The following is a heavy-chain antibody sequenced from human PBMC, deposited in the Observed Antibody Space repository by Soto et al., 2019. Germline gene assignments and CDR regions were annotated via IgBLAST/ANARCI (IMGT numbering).Heavy chain of an antibody. Sequence: GSLRLSCAASGFTFSYYPLHWVRRAPGKGLEWVSSISGIRDYIRYADSVKGRFTISRDNAKTSLYLQMNSLTAEDTAVYYCAREGVHNYTEYYFDYWGQGTLVTVSS. J-gene: IGHJ4*02. CDR2: ISGIRDYI. D-gene: IGHD3-10*01. CDR3: AREGVHNYTEYYFDY. V-gene: IGHV3-21*06. CDR1: GFTFSYYP.